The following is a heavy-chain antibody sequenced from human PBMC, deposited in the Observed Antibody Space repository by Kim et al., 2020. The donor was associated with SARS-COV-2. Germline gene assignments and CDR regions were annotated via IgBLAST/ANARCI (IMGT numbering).Heavy chain of an antibody. Sequence: SETLSLTCAVYGGSFSGYYWSWIRQPPGKGLEWIGEINHSGSTNYNPSLKSRVTISVDTSKNQFSLKLSSVTAADTAVYYCARVNPRSTAIFGGDFDYWGQGTLVTVSS. CDR1: GGSFSGYY. CDR3: ARVNPRSTAIFGGDFDY. D-gene: IGHD3-3*01. V-gene: IGHV4-34*01. J-gene: IGHJ4*02. CDR2: INHSGST.